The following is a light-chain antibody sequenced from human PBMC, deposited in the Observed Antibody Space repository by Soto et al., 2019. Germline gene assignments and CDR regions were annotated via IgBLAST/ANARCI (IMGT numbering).Light chain of an antibody. Sequence: EIVLTQSPGTLSLSPGERATLSCRASLNVDSNYLAWYQQKPGQAPRIIIFGASGRATGIPDRFSGSGSGTDFTLTISRLEPEDFAVYYCQQYGSLSWTFGQGTKVEIK. J-gene: IGKJ1*01. CDR1: LNVDSNY. CDR3: QQYGSLSWT. CDR2: GAS. V-gene: IGKV3-20*01.